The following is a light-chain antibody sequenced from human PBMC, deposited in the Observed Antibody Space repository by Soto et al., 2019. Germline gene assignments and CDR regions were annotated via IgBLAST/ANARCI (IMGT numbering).Light chain of an antibody. Sequence: EIGMTQSPATLSVSPGERATLSCRASQSVSSNLAWYQQKPGQAPRLLIYGASTRATGFPARFSGSGSGTEFTLTISSLQSEDFAVYYCQQYKNWPLTFGGGTKVDIK. CDR1: QSVSSN. CDR3: QQYKNWPLT. CDR2: GAS. J-gene: IGKJ4*01. V-gene: IGKV3-15*01.